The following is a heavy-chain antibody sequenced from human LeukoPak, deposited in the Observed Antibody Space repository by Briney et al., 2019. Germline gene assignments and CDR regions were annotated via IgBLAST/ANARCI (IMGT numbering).Heavy chain of an antibody. CDR1: GFTFSSYG. V-gene: IGHV3-64*01. D-gene: IGHD4-17*01. CDR2: ISSNGGST. J-gene: IGHJ4*02. CDR3: ARAGYGDKYDY. Sequence: GRSLRLSCAASGFTFSSYGMHWVRQSPGERLEYVSAISSNGGSTYYAHSVKGRFTISRDNSKNTLYLKMGSLRAEDMAVYYCARAGYGDKYDYWGQGTLVTVSS.